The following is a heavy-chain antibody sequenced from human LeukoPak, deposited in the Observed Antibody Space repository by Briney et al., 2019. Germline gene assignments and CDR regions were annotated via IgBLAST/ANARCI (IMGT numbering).Heavy chain of an antibody. Sequence: GGSLRVSCAASGFTFSNYSMSWVRQAPGKGLEWVSYISSSCTTIYYADSVKGRFTISRDNAKNSLYLQMDSLRAEDTAVYYCARGGDYWGQGTLVTVSS. CDR2: ISSSCTTI. J-gene: IGHJ4*02. D-gene: IGHD3-16*01. CDR1: GFTFSNYS. CDR3: ARGGDY. V-gene: IGHV3-48*04.